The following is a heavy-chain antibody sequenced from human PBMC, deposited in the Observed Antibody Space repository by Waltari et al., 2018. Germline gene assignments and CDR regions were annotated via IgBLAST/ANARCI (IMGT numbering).Heavy chain of an antibody. CDR1: GGPFSSYA. Sequence: QVQLVQSGAEVKKPGSSVKVSCKASGGPFSSYAIRWVQQAPGQGLEWMGGIIPILGIANYAQKFQGRVTITADKSTSTAYMELSSLRSEDTAVYYCAREQVTTLVGWFDPWGQGTLVTVSS. J-gene: IGHJ5*02. V-gene: IGHV1-69*10. D-gene: IGHD4-17*01. CDR2: IIPILGIA. CDR3: AREQVTTLVGWFDP.